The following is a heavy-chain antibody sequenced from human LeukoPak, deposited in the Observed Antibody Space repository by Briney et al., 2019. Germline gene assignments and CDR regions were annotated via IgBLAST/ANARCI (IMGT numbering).Heavy chain of an antibody. CDR2: INPNSGGT. J-gene: IGHJ4*02. V-gene: IGHV1-2*02. CDR1: GYTFTGYY. CDR3: ATDSGIAVAHGGDY. Sequence: ASVKVSCKASGYTFTGYYMHWVRQAPGQGLEWMGWINPNSGGTNYAQKFQGRVTMTRETSISTAYMELSRLRSDDTAVYYCATDSGIAVAHGGDYWGQGTLVTVSS. D-gene: IGHD6-19*01.